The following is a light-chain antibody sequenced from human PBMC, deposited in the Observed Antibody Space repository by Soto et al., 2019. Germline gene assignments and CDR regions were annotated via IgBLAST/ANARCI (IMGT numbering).Light chain of an antibody. CDR3: QTWGTGNRV. V-gene: IGLV4-69*01. Sequence: QLVLTQPPSASASLGASVKLTCTLNSGHSTYAIAWHQQQPGKGPRYVMKLSSDGSHMKGDGIPDRFSGSSSGVERYLTISSLQSEDEADYYCQTWGTGNRVFGGGTKLTVL. CDR2: LSSDGSH. J-gene: IGLJ3*02. CDR1: SGHSTYA.